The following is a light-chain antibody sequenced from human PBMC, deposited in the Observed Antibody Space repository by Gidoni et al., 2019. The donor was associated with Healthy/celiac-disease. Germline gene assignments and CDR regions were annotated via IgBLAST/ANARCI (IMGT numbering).Light chain of an antibody. Sequence: EIVLTQSPATLSLSPGERATLSCSASQSVSSYLAWYQQKPGQAPRLLIYDASNRATGIPARFSGSGSGTDFTLTISSLEPEDFAVYYCQQRSNELTFGGGTKVEIK. CDR1: QSVSSY. V-gene: IGKV3-11*01. CDR3: QQRSNELT. CDR2: DAS. J-gene: IGKJ4*01.